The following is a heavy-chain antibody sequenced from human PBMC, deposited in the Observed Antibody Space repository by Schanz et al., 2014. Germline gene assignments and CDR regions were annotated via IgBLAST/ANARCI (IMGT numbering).Heavy chain of an antibody. D-gene: IGHD2-15*01. Sequence: QVQLVESGGDVVQPGRSLRLSCAASGFTFSSYGMHWVRQAPGKGLEWVAVIWYDGNNKYYADSVKGRFTISRDNSKNTLYLRMISLRAEDTAMFYCAREIPAGGHFDYWGQGTLVSVSS. CDR1: GFTFSSYG. CDR3: AREIPAGGHFDY. V-gene: IGHV3-33*01. CDR2: IWYDGNNK. J-gene: IGHJ4*02.